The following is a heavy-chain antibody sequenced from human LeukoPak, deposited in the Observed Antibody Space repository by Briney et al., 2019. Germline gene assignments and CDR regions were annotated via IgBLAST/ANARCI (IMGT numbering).Heavy chain of an antibody. D-gene: IGHD1-26*01. CDR2: ISWNSGSI. J-gene: IGHJ3*02. CDR3: AKDMGWEPTPDAFDI. Sequence: PGGSLRLSCAASGFTFDDYAMHWVRQAPGKGLEWVSGISWNSGSIGYADSVKGRFTISRDNAKNSLYLQMNSLRAEDTALYYRAKDMGWEPTPDAFDIWGQGTMVTVSS. CDR1: GFTFDDYA. V-gene: IGHV3-9*01.